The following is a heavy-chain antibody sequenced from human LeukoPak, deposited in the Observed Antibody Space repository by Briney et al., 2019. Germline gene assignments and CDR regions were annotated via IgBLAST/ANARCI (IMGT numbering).Heavy chain of an antibody. J-gene: IGHJ3*02. CDR2: ISWNSGSI. CDR1: GFTFDDYA. CDR3: AKALYSSGWHGAFDI. V-gene: IGHV3-9*01. Sequence: GGSLRLSCAASGFTFDDYAMHWVRQAPGKGLEWVSGISWNSGSIGYADSVKGRFTISRDNAKNSLYLQMNSLRAEDTALYYCAKALYSSGWHGAFDIWGQGTMVTVSS. D-gene: IGHD6-19*01.